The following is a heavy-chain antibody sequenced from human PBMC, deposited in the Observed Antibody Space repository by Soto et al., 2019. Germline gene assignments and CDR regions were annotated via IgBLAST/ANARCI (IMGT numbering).Heavy chain of an antibody. Sequence: ASVKVSCKASGYTFTSYDINWVLQATGQGLEWMGWMNPNSGNTGYAQKFQGRVTMTRNTSISTAYMELSSLRSEDTAVYYCARGVPRGYSYGLQDYWGQATLVTVSS. CDR1: GYTFTSYD. J-gene: IGHJ4*02. V-gene: IGHV1-8*01. CDR2: MNPNSGNT. D-gene: IGHD5-18*01. CDR3: ARGVPRGYSYGLQDY.